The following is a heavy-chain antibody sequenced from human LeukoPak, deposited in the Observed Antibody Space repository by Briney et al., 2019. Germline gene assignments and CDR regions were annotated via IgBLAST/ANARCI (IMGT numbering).Heavy chain of an antibody. J-gene: IGHJ4*02. Sequence: GGSLRLSCAASGFTFSHYGMHWVRQAPGKGLEWVANIKQDGSEKYYVDSVKGRFTISRDNAKNSLYLQMNSLRAEDTAVYYCATDNGYATPFDYWGQGTLVTVSS. CDR3: ATDNGYATPFDY. V-gene: IGHV3-7*01. D-gene: IGHD5-12*01. CDR1: GFTFSHYG. CDR2: IKQDGSEK.